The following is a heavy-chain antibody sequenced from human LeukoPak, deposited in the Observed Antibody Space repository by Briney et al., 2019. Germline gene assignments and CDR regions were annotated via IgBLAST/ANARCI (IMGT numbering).Heavy chain of an antibody. D-gene: IGHD6-13*01. CDR2: IYYSGST. V-gene: IGHV4-31*03. Sequence: SETLSLTCTVSGGSISSGGYYWSWIRQHPGKGLEWIGYIYYSGSTYYNPSLKSRVTISVDTSKNQFSLKLSSVTAADTAVYYCARVCSSSWYVDYWAQGTLVTVSS. J-gene: IGHJ4*02. CDR1: GGSISSGGYY. CDR3: ARVCSSSWYVDY.